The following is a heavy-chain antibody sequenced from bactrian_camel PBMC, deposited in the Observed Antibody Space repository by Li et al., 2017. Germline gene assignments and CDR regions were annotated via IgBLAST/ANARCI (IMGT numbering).Heavy chain of an antibody. J-gene: IGHJ4*01. Sequence: HVQLVESGGGSVQTGRSLRLTCTVSGDPYPVSRYCMGWFRQAPGKAREGIAGIRRDGDEYYAGSVKGRFTISQDNAKNITYLQMSSLTPDDTAMYYCAADRTWFQCTLETISTGRGGRGTQVTVS. CDR3: AADRTWFQCTLETISTGR. CDR2: IRRDGDE. D-gene: IGHD4*01. V-gene: IGHV3S6*01. CDR1: GDPYPVSRYC.